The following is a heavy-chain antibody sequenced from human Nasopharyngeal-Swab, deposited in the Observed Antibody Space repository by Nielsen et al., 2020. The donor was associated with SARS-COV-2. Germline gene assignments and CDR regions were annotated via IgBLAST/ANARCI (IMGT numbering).Heavy chain of an antibody. CDR1: GLTVSSNY. CDR2: IYSGSTT. D-gene: IGHD6-19*01. Sequence: GGSLRLSCAASGLTVSSNYMTWVRQAPGKGLEWVAVIYSGSTTYYAESVKGRFTISSDNSRNTLFLQMNSLRADDTAVYYCARGGSSGWYRVNYYYGMDVWGQGTTVTVSS. V-gene: IGHV3-53*01. J-gene: IGHJ6*02. CDR3: ARGGSSGWYRVNYYYGMDV.